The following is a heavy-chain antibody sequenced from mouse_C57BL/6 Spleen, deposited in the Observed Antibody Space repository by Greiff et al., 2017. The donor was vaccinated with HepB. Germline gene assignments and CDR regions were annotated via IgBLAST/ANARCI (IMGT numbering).Heavy chain of an antibody. CDR2: IDPENGDT. V-gene: IGHV14-4*01. CDR3: TTADYDESHYYAMDY. Sequence: VQLQQSGAELVRPGASVKLSCTASGFNIKDDYMHWVKQRPEQGLEWIGWIDPENGDTEYASKFQGKATITADTSSNTAYLQLSSLTSEDTAVYYCTTADYDESHYYAMDYWGQGTSVTVSS. CDR1: GFNIKDDY. J-gene: IGHJ4*01. D-gene: IGHD2-4*01.